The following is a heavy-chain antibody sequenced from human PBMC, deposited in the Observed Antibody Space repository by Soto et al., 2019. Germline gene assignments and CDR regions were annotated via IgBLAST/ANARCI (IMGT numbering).Heavy chain of an antibody. Sequence: GASVKVSCKASGYTFTGYYMHWVRQAPGQGLEWMGWINPNSGGTSYAQKFQGRVTMTRDTSISTAYMELSRLRSDDTAVYYCARKAYYYDSSGYYYFDYWGQGTLVTVSS. CDR1: GYTFTGYY. J-gene: IGHJ4*02. CDR2: INPNSGGT. D-gene: IGHD3-22*01. CDR3: ARKAYYYDSSGYYYFDY. V-gene: IGHV1-2*02.